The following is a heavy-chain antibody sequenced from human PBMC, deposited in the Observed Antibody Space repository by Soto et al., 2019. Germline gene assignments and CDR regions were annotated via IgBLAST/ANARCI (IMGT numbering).Heavy chain of an antibody. CDR2: IWYDGSNK. CDR3: ARDLVGIAAAGLDY. D-gene: IGHD6-13*01. J-gene: IGHJ4*02. Sequence: QVQLVESGGGVVQPGRSLRLSCAASGFTFSSYGMHWVRQAPGKGLEWVAVIWYDGSNKYYADSVKGRFTISRDNSKNTLYLQMNSLRAEDTAVYYCARDLVGIAAAGLDYWGQGTLVTVSS. V-gene: IGHV3-33*01. CDR1: GFTFSSYG.